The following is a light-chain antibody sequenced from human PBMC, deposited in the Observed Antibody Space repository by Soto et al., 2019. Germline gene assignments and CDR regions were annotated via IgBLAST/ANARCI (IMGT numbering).Light chain of an antibody. CDR3: QQRSNWPRT. V-gene: IGKV3-11*01. J-gene: IGKJ1*01. CDR2: DAS. Sequence: EIVLTQSPATLSLSPGERATLSCRTGQSVSNYLAWYQQKPGQAPRLLIYDASNRATGIPARFSGSGSGTDFTLTISSLEPEDFALYYCQQRSNWPRTFGQGTKVDIK. CDR1: QSVSNY.